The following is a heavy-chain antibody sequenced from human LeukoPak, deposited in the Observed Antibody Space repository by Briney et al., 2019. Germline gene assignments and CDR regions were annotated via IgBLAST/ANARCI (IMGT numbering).Heavy chain of an antibody. D-gene: IGHD6-19*01. Sequence: GGSLRLSCAASGFTFSSYSMNWVRQAPGKGLEWVSSISSSSSYIYYADSVKGRFTISRDNSKNTLYLQMNSLRAEDTAVYYCARVPSYSSGWFFDYWGQGTLVTVSS. CDR2: ISSSSSYI. CDR3: ARVPSYSSGWFFDY. J-gene: IGHJ4*02. V-gene: IGHV3-21*01. CDR1: GFTFSSYS.